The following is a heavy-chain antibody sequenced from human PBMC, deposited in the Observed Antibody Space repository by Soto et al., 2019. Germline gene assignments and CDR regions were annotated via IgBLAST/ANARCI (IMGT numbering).Heavy chain of an antibody. Sequence: QVRLVQSGAEVKKPGASVKVSCKATGYTFTGYYMNWVRQAPGQGLEWMGRINPNSGDTKYVQEFQGRVTMTRDTSISTAYMELSRLRSDDTAVYYCASFLCSSSSYYLFGGMDVWGQGTTVTVSS. CDR3: ASFLCSSSSYYLFGGMDV. CDR1: GYTFTGYY. V-gene: IGHV1-2*02. D-gene: IGHD2-15*01. J-gene: IGHJ6*02. CDR2: INPNSGDT.